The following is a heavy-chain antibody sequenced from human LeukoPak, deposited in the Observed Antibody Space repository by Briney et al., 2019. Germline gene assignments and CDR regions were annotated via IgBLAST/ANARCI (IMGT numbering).Heavy chain of an antibody. CDR1: GFSISIAW. Sequence: GGSLRLSCAASGFSISIAWMSWVRQAPGKGLEWAGRIKSKGDGETRDYAAPVKDRFIISRDDSKNMLYLQMNSLKAEDTAIYYCAAVGEWLSNAFNLWGQGTMVTVSA. V-gene: IGHV3-15*01. CDR3: AAVGEWLSNAFNL. CDR2: IKSKGDGETR. D-gene: IGHD3-22*01. J-gene: IGHJ3*01.